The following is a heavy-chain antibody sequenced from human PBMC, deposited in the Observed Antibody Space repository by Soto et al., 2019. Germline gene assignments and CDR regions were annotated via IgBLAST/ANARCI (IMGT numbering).Heavy chain of an antibody. D-gene: IGHD6-19*01. CDR1: GFTFSSYD. V-gene: IGHV3-13*01. Sequence: GGSLRLSCAASGFTFSSYDMHWVRQATGKGLEWVSAIGTAGDTYYPGSVKGRFTISRENAKNSLYLQMNSLRAEDTAVYYCARGSRWAGSNYYYGMDVWGQGTTVTVSS. CDR2: IGTAGDT. CDR3: ARGSRWAGSNYYYGMDV. J-gene: IGHJ6*02.